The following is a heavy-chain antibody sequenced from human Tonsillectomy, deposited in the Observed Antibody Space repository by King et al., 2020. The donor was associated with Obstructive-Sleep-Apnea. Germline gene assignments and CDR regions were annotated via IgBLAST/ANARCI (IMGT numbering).Heavy chain of an antibody. Sequence: HLQESGPRLVRPSQTLSLSCAVSGASISSGAYYWGWVRQYPGKGLEGIGETYDSGTTAFNPSLEGRVTTLVDTSKNQFSLRLTSVTAADTAVYYCARVVHLGDYVDYWGQGARVTVSS. J-gene: IGHJ4*02. CDR3: ARVVHLGDYVDY. V-gene: IGHV4-31*11. D-gene: IGHD6-6*01. CDR2: TYDSGTT. CDR1: GASISSGAYY.